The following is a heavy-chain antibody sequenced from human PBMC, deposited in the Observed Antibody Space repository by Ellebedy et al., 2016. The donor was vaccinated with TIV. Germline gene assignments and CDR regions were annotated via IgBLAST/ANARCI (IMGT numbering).Heavy chain of an antibody. CDR2: IHYSGSA. CDR1: GDSLNNHC. CDR3: ARGDYGDCNWFDA. V-gene: IGHV4-4*07. D-gene: IGHD4-17*01. J-gene: IGHJ5*02. Sequence: MPSETLSLTCAVSGDSLNNHCWNWVRQTAAKGREWIGRIHYSGSAKYNPSLYSRVAMSRDASKNHVFLTMDSLTAADTAVYYCARGDYGDCNWFDAWGQGILVTVSS.